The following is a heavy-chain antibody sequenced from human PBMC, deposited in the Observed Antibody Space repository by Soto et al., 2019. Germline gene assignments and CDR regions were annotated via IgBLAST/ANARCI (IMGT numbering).Heavy chain of an antibody. Sequence: GGPQILSYAASGFTFSSYEMNWVRQAPGKGLEWVSYISSSGSTIYYADSVKGRFTISRDNAKNSLYLQMNSLRAEDTAVYYCARAFLARPHGMDVWGQGTTVNVS. CDR3: ARAFLARPHGMDV. CDR1: GFTFSSYE. V-gene: IGHV3-48*03. J-gene: IGHJ6*02. CDR2: ISSSGSTI. D-gene: IGHD3-3*02.